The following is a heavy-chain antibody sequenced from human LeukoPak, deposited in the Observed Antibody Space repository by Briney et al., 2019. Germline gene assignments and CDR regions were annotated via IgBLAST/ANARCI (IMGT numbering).Heavy chain of an antibody. CDR1: GFTSRSYA. V-gene: IGHV3-30*18. J-gene: IGHJ4*02. CDR3: AKDLDDHGSGTCFGY. CDR2: ISYDGRNK. Sequence: PGGSLRLSCAASGFTSRSYAIHWVRQAPGKGLEWVAVISYDGRNKYYSDSVKGRFTISRDNSKNTLFLQMNSLRAEDTAVYYCAKDLDDHGSGTCFGYWGQGTLVTVSS. D-gene: IGHD3-10*01.